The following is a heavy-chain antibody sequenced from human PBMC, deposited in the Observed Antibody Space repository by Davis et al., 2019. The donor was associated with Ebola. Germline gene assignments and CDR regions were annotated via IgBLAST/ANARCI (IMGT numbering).Heavy chain of an antibody. CDR3: ANCQYYYDSSGSFDY. CDR1: GLTSSSYG. V-gene: IGHV3-74*01. CDR2: TNSDGSST. J-gene: IGHJ4*02. D-gene: IGHD3-22*01. Sequence: HTAGSLSLSCAASGLTSSSYGMHWVRQAPGKGLVRVSRTNSDGSSTSYADSVKGRFTISRDNSENTLYLQMNSLRAEDTAVYYCANCQYYYDSSGSFDYWGQGTLVTVSS.